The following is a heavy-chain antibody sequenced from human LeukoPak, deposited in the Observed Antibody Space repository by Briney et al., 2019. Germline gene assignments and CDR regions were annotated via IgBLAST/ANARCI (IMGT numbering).Heavy chain of an antibody. CDR1: GFTFRSYW. V-gene: IGHV3-74*01. D-gene: IGHD3-10*01. CDR3: ARDSGLTADYYYYIDV. CDR2: INTDGSST. J-gene: IGHJ6*03. Sequence: PGGSLRLSCAASGFTFRSYWMHWVRQAPGKGLVWVSRINTDGSSTSHADSVKGRFTISRDNAKNTLYLQMNSLRAEDTAVYYCARDSGLTADYYYYIDVWGEGTTVTVSS.